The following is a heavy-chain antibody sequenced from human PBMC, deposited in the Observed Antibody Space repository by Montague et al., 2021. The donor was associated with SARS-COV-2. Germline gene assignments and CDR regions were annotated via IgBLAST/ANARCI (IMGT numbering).Heavy chain of an antibody. V-gene: IGHV4-39*01. Sequence: SETLSLTCTVSGASITTSSAFHWAWVRQPPGKGLEWIGNVHYTGTTYYXPSLRSRVTISVDTSREQFSLRPSSVTAADTAVYHCARLPTGYPNWFDPWGQGTLVTVSS. J-gene: IGHJ5*02. CDR2: VHYTGTT. CDR3: ARLPTGYPNWFDP. D-gene: IGHD3-9*01. CDR1: GASITTSSAFH.